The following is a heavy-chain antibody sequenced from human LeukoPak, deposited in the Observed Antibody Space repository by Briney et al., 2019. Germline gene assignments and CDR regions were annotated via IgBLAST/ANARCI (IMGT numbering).Heavy chain of an antibody. Sequence: SETLSLTCAVYGGSFSGYFWSWIRQPPGEGLEWIGEVNHSGRTNYNPSLKSRVTISVDTSKNQFSLNLNSVTAADTAVYYCAGGHFQRDYWGQGTLVTVSS. J-gene: IGHJ4*02. CDR2: VNHSGRT. D-gene: IGHD2/OR15-2a*01. CDR1: GGSFSGYF. V-gene: IGHV4-34*01. CDR3: AGGHFQRDY.